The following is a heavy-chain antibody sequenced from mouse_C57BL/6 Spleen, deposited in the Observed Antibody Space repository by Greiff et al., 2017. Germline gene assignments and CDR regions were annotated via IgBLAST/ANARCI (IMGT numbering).Heavy chain of an antibody. CDR1: GYTFTSYW. D-gene: IGHD2-3*01. J-gene: IGHJ3*01. CDR3: GREDGHYSWFAC. CDR2: IHPNSGST. V-gene: IGHV1-64*01. Sequence: QVQLQQPGAELVKPGASVKLSCKASGYTFTSYWMHWVKQRPGQGLEWIGMIHPNSGSTNYNEKFKSKATLTVDKSSSTASMQLSSLTSEDSAVYYYGREDGHYSWFACWGQGTLVTVSA.